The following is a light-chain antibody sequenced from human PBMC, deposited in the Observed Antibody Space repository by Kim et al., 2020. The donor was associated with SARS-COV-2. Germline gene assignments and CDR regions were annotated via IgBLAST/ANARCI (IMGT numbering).Light chain of an antibody. J-gene: IGKJ2*01. CDR1: EDISIY. V-gene: IGKV1-27*01. Sequence: GDGVIISWRANEDISIYFGWYQQTAGKVPYLLIDAASSLHCGVPSRFSGSGAGTDFTLTISSLQPEDVASYYCQKYNRAPHSVGQGTKLEI. CDR2: AAS. CDR3: QKYNRAPHS.